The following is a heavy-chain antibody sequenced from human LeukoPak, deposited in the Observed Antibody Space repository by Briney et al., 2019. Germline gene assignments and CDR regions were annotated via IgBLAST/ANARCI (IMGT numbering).Heavy chain of an antibody. J-gene: IGHJ4*02. V-gene: IGHV4-34*01. CDR2: INHSGST. D-gene: IGHD3-10*01. CDR3: ARVTTMVRGAPFDY. Sequence: PSETLSLTCAVYGGSFSGYYWSWIRQPPGKGLEWIGEINHSGSTNYNPSLKSRVTISVDTSKNQFSLKLSSVTAADTAVYYCARVTTMVRGAPFDYWGQGTLVTVSS. CDR1: GGSFSGYY.